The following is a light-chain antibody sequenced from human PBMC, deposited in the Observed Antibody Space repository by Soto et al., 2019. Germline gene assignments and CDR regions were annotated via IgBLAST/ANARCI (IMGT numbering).Light chain of an antibody. V-gene: IGLV1-40*01. Sequence: QSVLTQPPSVSGAPGQKVIISCTGSTSNIGAGYDDHWYQQLPGTAPKLLIYSNSNRPSGVPDRLSGSKSGTSASLAITGLQVEDEADYYCQSYDSSLSAAVFGGGTKVTVL. CDR3: QSYDSSLSAAV. CDR2: SNS. J-gene: IGLJ3*02. CDR1: TSNIGAGYD.